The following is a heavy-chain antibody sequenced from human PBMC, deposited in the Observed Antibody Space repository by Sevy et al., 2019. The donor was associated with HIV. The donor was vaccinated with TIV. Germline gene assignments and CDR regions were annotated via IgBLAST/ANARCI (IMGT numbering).Heavy chain of an antibody. V-gene: IGHV3-7*01. J-gene: IGHJ4*02. Sequence: GGSLRLSCAASGFTFSSYWMSWVRQAPGKGLEWVANIKQDGSEKYYVDSVKGRFTISRDNAKNSLYLQMNSLRAEDTAVYYCARESRSSTSCYIGWPYYFDYWGQGTLVTVSS. CDR3: ARESRSSTSCYIGWPYYFDY. CDR1: GFTFSSYW. CDR2: IKQDGSEK. D-gene: IGHD2-2*02.